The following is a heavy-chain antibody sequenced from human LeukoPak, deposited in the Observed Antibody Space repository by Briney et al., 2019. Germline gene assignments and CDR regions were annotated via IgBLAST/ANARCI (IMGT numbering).Heavy chain of an antibody. J-gene: IGHJ4*02. CDR3: ARGDAFSGDH. V-gene: IGHV3-7*04. CDR1: GFSFTNFW. Sequence: GGSLRLSCAVSGFSFTNFWMSWVRQAPGRGLEWVANIHPEGNEKYHVESVKGRFTISGDNTKNLLFLQMNGLRVEDTAVYYCARGDAFSGDHWGQGTLSPSPQ. CDR2: IHPEGNEK.